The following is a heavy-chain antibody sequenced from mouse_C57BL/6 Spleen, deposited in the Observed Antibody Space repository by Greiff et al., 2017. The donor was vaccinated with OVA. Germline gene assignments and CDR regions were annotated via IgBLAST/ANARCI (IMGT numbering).Heavy chain of an antibody. CDR1: GYAFTNYL. D-gene: IGHD3-2*02. CDR3: ARSTAQATYYYAMDY. Sequence: VQLQQSGAELVRPGTSVKVSCKASGYAFTNYLIEWVKQRPGQGLEWIGVINPGSGGTNYNEKFKGKATLTADKSSSTAYMQLSSLTSEDSAVYFCARSTAQATYYYAMDYWGQGTSVTVSS. CDR2: INPGSGGT. J-gene: IGHJ4*01. V-gene: IGHV1-54*01.